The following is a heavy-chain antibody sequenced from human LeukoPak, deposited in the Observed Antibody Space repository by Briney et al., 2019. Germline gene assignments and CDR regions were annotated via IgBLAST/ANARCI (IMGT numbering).Heavy chain of an antibody. D-gene: IGHD3-16*01. CDR3: ARTVGRGPWGDFDY. CDR1: GLSYSDSY. V-gene: IGHV3-11*03. J-gene: IGHJ4*02. Sequence: GGSLRLSCAVSGLSYSDSYMTWIRQAPGKGLEWVSYISSSGSYTNYADSVQGRFTVSRDNAKNSLFLHMTCLRAEDTAVYYCARTVGRGPWGDFDYWGQGTLVIVSS. CDR2: ISSSGSYT.